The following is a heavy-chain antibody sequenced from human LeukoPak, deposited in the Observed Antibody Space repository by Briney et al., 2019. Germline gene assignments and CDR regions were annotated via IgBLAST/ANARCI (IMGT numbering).Heavy chain of an antibody. CDR1: GYTLTELS. Sequence: ASVKVSCKVSGYTLTELSMHWVRQAPGKGLEWMGGFDPEDGETIYAQKFQGRVTMTEDTSTDTAYMELSSLRSEDAAVYYCATAPQRYSSGWYGDYWGQGTLVTVSS. CDR3: ATAPQRYSSGWYGDY. J-gene: IGHJ4*02. V-gene: IGHV1-24*01. D-gene: IGHD6-19*01. CDR2: FDPEDGET.